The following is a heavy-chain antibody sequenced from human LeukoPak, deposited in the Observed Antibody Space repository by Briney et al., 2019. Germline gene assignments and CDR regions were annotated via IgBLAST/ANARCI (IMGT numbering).Heavy chain of an antibody. V-gene: IGHV3-23*01. J-gene: IGHJ4*02. CDR1: GFTFSNYA. CDR3: AKWGDYDVLTGYYVPDY. D-gene: IGHD3-9*01. CDR2: ILGSGGST. Sequence: GGSLRLSCAASGFTFSNYAMSWVRQAPGKGLEWVSAILGSGGSTYYADPVKGRFTVSRDNSRSTLYLQMKSLRAEDTALYYCAKWGDYDVLTGYYVPDYWGQGTRVTVSS.